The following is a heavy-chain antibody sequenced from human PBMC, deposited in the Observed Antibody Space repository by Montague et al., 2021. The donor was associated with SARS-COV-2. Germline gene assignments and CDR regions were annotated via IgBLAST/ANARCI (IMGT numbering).Heavy chain of an antibody. CDR3: ARGRRRSITIFGVVIIDAFDI. CDR1: GGSISSYY. CDR2: IYYSGST. J-gene: IGHJ3*02. V-gene: IGHV4-59*01. D-gene: IGHD3-3*01. Sequence: SETLSLTCTVSGGSISSYYWSWIRQPPGKGLEWIGHIYYSGSTNXXPSLKSRVTISVDTSKNQFSLKLSSVTAADTAVYYCARGRRRSITIFGVVIIDAFDIWGQGTMVTVSS.